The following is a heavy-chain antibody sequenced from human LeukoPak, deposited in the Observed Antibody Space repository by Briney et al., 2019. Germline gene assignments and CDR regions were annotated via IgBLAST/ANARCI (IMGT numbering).Heavy chain of an antibody. J-gene: IGHJ5*02. CDR1: GYTFRSYA. V-gene: IGHV1-18*01. CDR3: ARDNSVRDEAWWFNP. Sequence: ASVKVSCKASGYTFRSYAITWVRQAPGQGLEWMGWVSAYNANTNYAQKLQGRVTMTTDTSTSTAYMELRSLRSDDTAVYYCARDNSVRDEAWWFNPWGQGTLVTVSS. D-gene: IGHD5-24*01. CDR2: VSAYNANT.